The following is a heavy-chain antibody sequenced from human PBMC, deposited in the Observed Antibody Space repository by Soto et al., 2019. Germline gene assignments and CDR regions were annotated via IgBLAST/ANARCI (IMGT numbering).Heavy chain of an antibody. Sequence: ASVKVSCKASGYSFTAYYMHWVRQAPGQGLEWMGWINANTGGTGYVQTLQGRVTMTRDTSTTTVYVEVSGLRSDDTAMYYCARGNCGGVSCPFDYWGQGTLVTVSS. D-gene: IGHD2-21*01. CDR2: INANTGGT. J-gene: IGHJ4*02. CDR1: GYSFTAYY. V-gene: IGHV1-2*02. CDR3: ARGNCGGVSCPFDY.